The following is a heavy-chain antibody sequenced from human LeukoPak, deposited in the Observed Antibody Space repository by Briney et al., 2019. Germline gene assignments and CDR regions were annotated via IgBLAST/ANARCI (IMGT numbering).Heavy chain of an antibody. Sequence: SETLSLTCTVSGYSISSGYYWGWIRQPPGKGLEWIGNIYHSGSTYYNPSLKSRLTISVDTSKNQFSLKLSSVTAADTAVYYCARSDGYGLVGIWGQGTMVTVSS. CDR1: GYSISSGYY. D-gene: IGHD3-10*01. CDR2: IYHSGST. J-gene: IGHJ3*02. V-gene: IGHV4-38-2*02. CDR3: ARSDGYGLVGI.